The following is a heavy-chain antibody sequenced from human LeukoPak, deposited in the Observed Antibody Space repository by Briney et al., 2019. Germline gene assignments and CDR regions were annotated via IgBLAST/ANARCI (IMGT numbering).Heavy chain of an antibody. D-gene: IGHD3-10*01. CDR3: ARSGGSKASAFDY. Sequence: SETLSLTCTVSGGSISSGGYYWNWIRQPPGTGLEWIGYIYYSGSTYYNPSLKSRVTISVDTSKNQFSLKLSSVTAADTAVYYCARSGGSKASAFDYWGQGTLVTVSS. J-gene: IGHJ4*02. CDR2: IYYSGST. V-gene: IGHV4-30-4*01. CDR1: GGSISSGGYY.